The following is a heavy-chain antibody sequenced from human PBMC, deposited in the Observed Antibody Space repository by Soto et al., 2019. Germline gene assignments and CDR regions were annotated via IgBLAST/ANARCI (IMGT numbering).Heavy chain of an antibody. V-gene: IGHV3-23*01. CDR1: GFTFSTYS. CDR3: AKGNSWSPALVLDI. CDR2: ISGSGGST. Sequence: GGSLRLSCAASGFTFSTYSMSWVRQAPGKGLEWVSAISGSGGSTYYADSVKGRFTISRDSSKNTLYLQMNSLRAEDTAVYYCAKGNSWSPALVLDIWGQGTMVTVSS. D-gene: IGHD1-7*01. J-gene: IGHJ3*02.